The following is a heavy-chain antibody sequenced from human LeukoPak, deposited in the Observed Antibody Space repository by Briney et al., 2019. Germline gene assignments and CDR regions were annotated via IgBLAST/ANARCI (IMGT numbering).Heavy chain of an antibody. Sequence: GRSLRLSCAPSGSTFGDYCMSSVRHAPGKWMESVSNINMNGATTTYADSVKGRFTISRNNVKNSQYLQMNSLRAQYTALYYCAREVATYDYYYLIDVWGKGTRVTVS. CDR1: GSTFGDYC. CDR3: AREVATYDYYYLIDV. CDR2: INMNGATT. J-gene: IGHJ6*03. D-gene: IGHD5-12*01. V-gene: IGHV3-20*04.